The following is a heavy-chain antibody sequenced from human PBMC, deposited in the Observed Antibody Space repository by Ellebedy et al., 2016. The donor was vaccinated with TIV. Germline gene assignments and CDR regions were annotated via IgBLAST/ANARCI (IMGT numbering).Heavy chain of an antibody. D-gene: IGHD3-3*01. Sequence: GESLKISCAASGFTFSAHWMGWVRYPPGNVLELVANVNQDGSEQYYVDSVKGRFTISRDNAKNSVYLQMKSLTAEDTAIYYCTRGFCIDSWGQGTLVTVSS. J-gene: IGHJ4*02. CDR2: VNQDGSEQ. V-gene: IGHV3-7*01. CDR1: GFTFSAHW. CDR3: TRGFCIDS.